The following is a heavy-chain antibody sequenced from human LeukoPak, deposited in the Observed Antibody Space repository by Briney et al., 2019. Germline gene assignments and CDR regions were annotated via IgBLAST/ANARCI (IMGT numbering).Heavy chain of an antibody. J-gene: IGHJ4*02. V-gene: IGHV3-7*01. CDR3: ARYSGYDDEGEYFDY. CDR2: IKQDGSEK. Sequence: GGSLRLSCAASGFTFSSYWMSWVRQAPGKGLEWVANIKQDGSEKYYVDSVKGRFTISRDNAKNSLYLQMNSLRAEDTAVYYCARYSGYDDEGEYFDYWGRGTLVTVSS. CDR1: GFTFSSYW. D-gene: IGHD5-12*01.